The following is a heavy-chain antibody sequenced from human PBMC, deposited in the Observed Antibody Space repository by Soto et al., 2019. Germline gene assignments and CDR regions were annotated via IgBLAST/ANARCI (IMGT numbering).Heavy chain of an antibody. D-gene: IGHD2-2*01. J-gene: IGHJ5*01. CDR1: GGSISDDSY. CDR2: IYHTGNT. CDR3: ARDEYQLLSSVSWFDS. V-gene: IGHV4-30-4*01. Sequence: TVSGGSISDDSYWSWIRQTPGKGLEWIGYIYHTGNTYYNPSLRSRVSISVDKSKSQFSLKLISVTAADTAVYFCARDEYQLLSSVSWFDSWGQGTLVTVSS.